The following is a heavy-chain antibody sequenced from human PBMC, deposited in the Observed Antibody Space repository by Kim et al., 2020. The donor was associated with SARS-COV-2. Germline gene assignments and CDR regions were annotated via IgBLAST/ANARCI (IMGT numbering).Heavy chain of an antibody. CDR3: ATSIAAAGTGWGASWFDP. J-gene: IGHJ5*02. V-gene: IGHV4-31*03. D-gene: IGHD6-13*01. CDR2: IYYSGIT. Sequence: SETLSLTCTVSGGSISSGGYYWSWIRQHPGKGLEWIGYIYYSGITYYNPSLKSRVTISVDTSKNQFSLKLSSVTAADTAVYYCATSIAAAGTGWGASWFDPWGQGTLVTVSS. CDR1: GGSISSGGYY.